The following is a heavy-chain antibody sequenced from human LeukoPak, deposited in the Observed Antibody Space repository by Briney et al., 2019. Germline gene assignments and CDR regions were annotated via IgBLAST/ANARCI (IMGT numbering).Heavy chain of an antibody. J-gene: IGHJ4*02. CDR2: INGDGSTT. CDR1: GFTFSSSW. Sequence: GGSLRLSWAASGFTFSSSWMLWVRHATGKGLVWVSRINGDGSTTTYADFAKGRFNISRDNAKNTLYLQMNSLRAEDTAVYYCATSPGGGDCLWGQGTLVTVSS. V-gene: IGHV3-74*01. D-gene: IGHD2-21*02. CDR3: ATSPGGGDCL.